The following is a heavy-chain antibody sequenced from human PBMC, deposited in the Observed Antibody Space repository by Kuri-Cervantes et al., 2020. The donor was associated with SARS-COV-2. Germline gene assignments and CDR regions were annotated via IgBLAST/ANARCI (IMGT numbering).Heavy chain of an antibody. V-gene: IGHV3-21*01. CDR3: GRHRGYCSGGGCYSTGFSFDY. CDR1: GFTFSSYS. J-gene: IGHJ4*02. Sequence: GESLKISCAASGFTFSSYSMNWVRQAPGKGLEWVSSISSGSDYIYYADSVKGRFTVSRDNAENSLYLQMNSLGVGDTAVYYCGRHRGYCSGGGCYSTGFSFDYWGQGALVTVSS. D-gene: IGHD2-15*01. CDR2: ISSGSDYI.